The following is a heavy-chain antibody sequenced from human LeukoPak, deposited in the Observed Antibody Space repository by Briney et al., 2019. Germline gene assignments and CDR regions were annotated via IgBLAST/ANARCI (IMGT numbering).Heavy chain of an antibody. J-gene: IGHJ4*02. CDR3: VRDFNWGFDY. CDR1: GFRFSSHG. V-gene: IGHV3-30*02. D-gene: IGHD7-27*01. Sequence: PGGSLRLSCAASGFRFSSHGMHWVRQAPGKGLEWVAFIRSDGSDKYYADSVKGRITFSRDNSKSTLDLQMNSLRVEDTAVYFCVRDFNWGFDYWGQGTLVTVSS. CDR2: IRSDGSDK.